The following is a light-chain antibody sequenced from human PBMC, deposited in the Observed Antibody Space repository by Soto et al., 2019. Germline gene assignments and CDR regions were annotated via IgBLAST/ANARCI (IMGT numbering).Light chain of an antibody. CDR1: RSVTSNY. Sequence: EMVLTQSPGTLSLSPGERATLSCRARRSVTSNYLGWYQQKPGQAPRLLIYGASSRATGIPDRFSGSGSGTDFTLTVSRLEPEDFALYYCQQYASSPFTFGQGTKLEI. V-gene: IGKV3-20*01. CDR3: QQYASSPFT. CDR2: GAS. J-gene: IGKJ2*01.